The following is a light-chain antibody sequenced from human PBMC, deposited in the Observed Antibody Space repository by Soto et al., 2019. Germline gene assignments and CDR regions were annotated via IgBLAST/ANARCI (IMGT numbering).Light chain of an antibody. CDR1: QSISSW. V-gene: IGKV1-5*03. Sequence: DIQMTQSPSTLSASVGDIVTIIFRASQSISSWLAWYQQKPGKAPKLLIYKASSLESGVPSRFSGSGSGTEFTLTISSLQPDDFATYYCQHYNSYSEAFGQGTKVDIK. J-gene: IGKJ1*01. CDR3: QHYNSYSEA. CDR2: KAS.